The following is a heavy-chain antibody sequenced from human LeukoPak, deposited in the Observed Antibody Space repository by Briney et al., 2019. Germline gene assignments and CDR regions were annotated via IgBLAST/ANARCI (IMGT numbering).Heavy chain of an antibody. CDR1: GFTFSSYA. J-gene: IGHJ4*02. V-gene: IGHV3-30*18. CDR3: AKDYGSGSSDY. D-gene: IGHD3-10*01. Sequence: GGSLRLSCAASGFTFSSYAMSWVRQAPGKGLEWVAVISYDGSNKYYADSVKGRFTISRDNSKNTLYLQMNSLRAEDTAVYYCAKDYGSGSSDYWGQGTLVTVSS. CDR2: ISYDGSNK.